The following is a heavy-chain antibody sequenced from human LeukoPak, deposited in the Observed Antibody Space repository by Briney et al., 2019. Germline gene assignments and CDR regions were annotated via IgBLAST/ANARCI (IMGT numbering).Heavy chain of an antibody. J-gene: IGHJ4*02. CDR1: GFTFSRFW. CDR2: IKPDGSEK. V-gene: IGHV3-7*04. CDR3: ARENYFDY. Sequence: SGGSLRLSCAASGFTFSRFWMGWVRQATGKGLEWVANIKPDGSEKNYGGSVRGRFTISRDNARNSLSLQMNSLRVEDTAVYYCARENYFDYWGQGTLVTVPS.